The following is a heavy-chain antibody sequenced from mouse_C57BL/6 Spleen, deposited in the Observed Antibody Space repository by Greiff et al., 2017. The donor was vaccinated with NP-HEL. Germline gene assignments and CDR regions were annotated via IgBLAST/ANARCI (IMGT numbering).Heavy chain of an antibody. V-gene: IGHV5-17*01. J-gene: IGHJ2*01. CDR2: ISSGSSTT. CDR1: GFTFSDYG. Sequence: VQLKESGGGLVKPGGSLKLSCAASGFTFSDYGMHWVRQAPEKGLEWVAYISSGSSTTNYADTVKGRSTFSRDNARNTVFLQMTSLRSEDTAMYYCARKSDGIYYFDYWGQGTTLTVSS. CDR3: ARKSDGIYYFDY.